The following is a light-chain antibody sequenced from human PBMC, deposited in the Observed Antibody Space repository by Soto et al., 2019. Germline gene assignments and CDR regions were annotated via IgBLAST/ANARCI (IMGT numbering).Light chain of an antibody. CDR3: HQYNKWPLFT. Sequence: EVVMTQSPATLSVSPGERATLSCRASQSVSSNLAWYQLRPGQAPRLLIYGASTRATGIPARFSGSGSGTEFTLTISSLQSEEFALYYWHQYNKWPLFTFGPGIRVDIK. J-gene: IGKJ3*01. V-gene: IGKV3-15*01. CDR2: GAS. CDR1: QSVSSN.